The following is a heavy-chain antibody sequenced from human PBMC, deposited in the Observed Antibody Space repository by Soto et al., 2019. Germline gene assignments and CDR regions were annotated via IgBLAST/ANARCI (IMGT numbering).Heavy chain of an antibody. CDR1: GYSFTTYS. J-gene: IGHJ4*02. CDR2: ISAHNGNT. CDR3: ARGRYGDY. D-gene: IGHD1-1*01. V-gene: IGHV1-18*01. Sequence: QVHLVQSGAEVKKPGASVKVSCKGSGYSFTTYSIAWVRQAPGQGLEWMWWISAHNGNTNYAQKLQGRVTVTRDTSTSTAYMELRSLRSDDTAVYYCARGRYGDYWGQGALVTVSS.